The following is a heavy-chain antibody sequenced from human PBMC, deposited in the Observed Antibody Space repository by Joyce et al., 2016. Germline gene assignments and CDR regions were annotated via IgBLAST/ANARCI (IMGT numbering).Heavy chain of an antibody. Sequence: EVQLVESGGGLVQPGGSLRLSCAASGFAFRNYVMNWVRQGPGKGLEWLSKSGAGGDNRHYAASVSGRFIISRDNVKNSLFLQMNSLRDEDSALYFCARDPGVGTYGKFDLWGQGTRVTVSS. CDR3: ARDPGVGTYGKFDL. J-gene: IGHJ4*02. CDR2: SGAGGDNR. D-gene: IGHD3-3*01. CDR1: GFAFRNYV. V-gene: IGHV3-48*02.